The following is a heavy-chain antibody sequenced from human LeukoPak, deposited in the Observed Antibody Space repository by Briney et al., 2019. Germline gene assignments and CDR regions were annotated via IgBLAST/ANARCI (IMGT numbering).Heavy chain of an antibody. CDR3: AKGSKYTYGYFDY. J-gene: IGHJ4*02. V-gene: IGHV3-53*01. Sequence: PGGSLRLSCAASGFTVSSNYMSWVRQAPGKGLEWVSVIYGGGSTYYADSVKGRFTISRDNSKNTLYLQMNSLRAEDTAVFYCAKGSKYTYGYFDYWGQGTLVTVSS. D-gene: IGHD5-18*01. CDR1: GFTVSSNY. CDR2: IYGGGST.